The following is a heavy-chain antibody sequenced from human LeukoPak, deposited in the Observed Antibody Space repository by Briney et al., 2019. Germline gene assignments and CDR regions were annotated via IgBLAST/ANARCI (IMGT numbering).Heavy chain of an antibody. V-gene: IGHV3-53*01. CDR3: ARYHTALNY. CDR2: LYSGGST. J-gene: IGHJ4*01. Sequence: TGGSLRLSCVASGFSVSSGYMTWVRQAPGKGLEWVSVLYSGGSTYYADSVKGRFTISRDNSKNTLYLQMNNLRVEDTAVYYCARYHTALNYWGQGTLVTASS. D-gene: IGHD5-18*01. CDR1: GFSVSSGY.